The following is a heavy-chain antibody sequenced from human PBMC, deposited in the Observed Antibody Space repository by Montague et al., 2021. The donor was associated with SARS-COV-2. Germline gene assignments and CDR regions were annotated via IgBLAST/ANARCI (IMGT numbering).Heavy chain of an antibody. V-gene: IGHV4-59*08. CDR1: GVSISNYH. CDR3: ARHDISGTYPMDV. D-gene: IGHD3-10*01. J-gene: IGHJ6*02. Sequence: SETLSLTCNVSGVSISNYHWSWIRQPPGRGLEFIGYIHYNGHKHYKPSLQGRVTMSVATSKNQVSLKLTSVTAADTAVYYCARHDISGTYPMDVWGQGTTVTVSS. CDR2: IHYNGHK.